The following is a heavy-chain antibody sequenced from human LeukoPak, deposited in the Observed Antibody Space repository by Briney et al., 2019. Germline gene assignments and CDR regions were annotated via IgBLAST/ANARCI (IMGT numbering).Heavy chain of an antibody. CDR2: INPNSGGT. J-gene: IGHJ4*02. Sequence: GASVKVSCKASGYTFTGYYMHWVRQAPGQGLEWMGWINPNSGGTNYAQKFQGRVTMTRDTSISTAYMELGRLRSDDTAVYYCARGTSTGWYPPFDYWGQGTLVTVSS. CDR3: ARGTSTGWYPPFDY. V-gene: IGHV1-2*02. D-gene: IGHD6-19*01. CDR1: GYTFTGYY.